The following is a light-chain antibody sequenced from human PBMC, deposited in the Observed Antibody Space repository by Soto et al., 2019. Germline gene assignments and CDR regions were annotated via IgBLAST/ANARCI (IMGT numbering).Light chain of an antibody. V-gene: IGKV3-15*01. J-gene: IGKJ1*01. CDR3: QQYNNWPPWT. Sequence: EIVMTQSPATLSVSPGERATLSCRASQSVSSNVAWYQQKPGQAPRLLIYDASTRATGIPARFSGSGSGTAFTLTISSLQSEDFAVYYCQQYNNWPPWTFGQGTKVEIK. CDR2: DAS. CDR1: QSVSSN.